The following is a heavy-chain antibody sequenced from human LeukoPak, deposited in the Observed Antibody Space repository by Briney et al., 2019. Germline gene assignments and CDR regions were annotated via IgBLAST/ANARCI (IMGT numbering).Heavy chain of an antibody. CDR3: ARHPVISAAGTRSRTWFDP. CDR1: GYSFTSYW. J-gene: IGHJ5*02. Sequence: GESLKVSCKRSGYSFTSYWIGWVRQMPGKGLECMGSIYPGDSDTRYSPSFQGQVTISADKSSSTAYLKWSSLKASDTAMYYCARHPVISAAGTRSRTWFDPWGQGTLVTVSS. D-gene: IGHD6-13*01. V-gene: IGHV5-51*01. CDR2: IYPGDSDT.